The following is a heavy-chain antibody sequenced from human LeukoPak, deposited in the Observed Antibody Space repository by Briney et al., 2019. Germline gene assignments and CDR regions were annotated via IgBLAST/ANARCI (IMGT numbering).Heavy chain of an antibody. CDR3: ARARYVNSFYAFDI. J-gene: IGHJ3*02. Sequence: PSETLSLTCTVSGASISSSRYYWDWIRQPPGRGLEWIGSIHYSRGTYYNPSLKSRVTISVDTSKNQFSLRLSSVTAADTAVYYCARARYVNSFYAFDIWGQGTLVTVSS. CDR1: GASISSSRYY. V-gene: IGHV4-39*07. CDR2: IHYSRGT. D-gene: IGHD3-9*01.